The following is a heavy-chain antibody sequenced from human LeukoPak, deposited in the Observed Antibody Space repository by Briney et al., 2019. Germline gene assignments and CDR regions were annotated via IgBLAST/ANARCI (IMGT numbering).Heavy chain of an antibody. D-gene: IGHD3-22*01. V-gene: IGHV4-38-2*02. J-gene: IGHJ4*02. CDR3: ARDSYYYDSSGHYYFDY. CDR2: IYHSGST. CDR1: GYSISSGYY. Sequence: SETLSLTCTVSGYSISSGYYWGWIRQPPGKGLEWIGSIYHSGSTYYNPSLKSRVTMSVDTSKNQFSLKLSSVTAADTAVYYCARDSYYYDSSGHYYFDYWGQGTLVTVSS.